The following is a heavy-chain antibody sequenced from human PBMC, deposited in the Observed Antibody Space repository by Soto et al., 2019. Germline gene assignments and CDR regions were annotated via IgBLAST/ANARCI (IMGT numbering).Heavy chain of an antibody. D-gene: IGHD1-26*01. CDR3: TRAGSYRFDY. CDR2: INSDGTTI. V-gene: IGHV3-74*02. Sequence: VHLVESGGGVVQPGRSLRISCAASGFTFSTSWMHWVRQTPGEGLAWVSRINSDGTTINYADSVKGRFTISRDNAKNTLYLQMNSLRADDTAVYYCTRAGSYRFDYWGQGTLVTVSS. J-gene: IGHJ4*02. CDR1: GFTFSTSW.